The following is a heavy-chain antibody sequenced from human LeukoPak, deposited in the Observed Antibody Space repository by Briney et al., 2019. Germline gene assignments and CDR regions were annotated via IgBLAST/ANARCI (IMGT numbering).Heavy chain of an antibody. Sequence: GGSLRLSCAASGFAFNNYVMTWVRQAPGKGLEWVSSIIDCPVITYYTYSVNSRFPFSTDNSKNTLYLQINSLRAEDTALYYCAKDSTVSGSYYGIDVWGQGTTVTVSS. V-gene: IGHV3-23*01. J-gene: IGHJ6*02. CDR1: GFAFNNYV. D-gene: IGHD3-3*01. CDR3: AKDSTVSGSYYGIDV. CDR2: IIDCPVIT.